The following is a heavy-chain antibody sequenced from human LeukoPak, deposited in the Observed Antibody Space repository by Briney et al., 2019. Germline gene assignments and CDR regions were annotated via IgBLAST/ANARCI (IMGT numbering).Heavy chain of an antibody. V-gene: IGHV4-59*10. CDR2: IYTSGTT. Sequence: SETLSLTCAVYGGSFGGYYWSWIRQPAGKGLEWIGHIYTSGTTTYNPSLQSRVTMSVDTSKNQISLKLTSVTAAATAVYYCARRFDYVWGISAWFAPWGQGTLVTVPS. D-gene: IGHD3-16*01. J-gene: IGHJ5*02. CDR3: ARRFDYVWGISAWFAP. CDR1: GGSFGGYY.